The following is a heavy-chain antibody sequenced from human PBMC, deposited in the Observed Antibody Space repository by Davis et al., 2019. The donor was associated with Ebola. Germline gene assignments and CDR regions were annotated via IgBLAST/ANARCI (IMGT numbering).Heavy chain of an antibody. CDR3: ARDVGVVPAAMTLDV. CDR1: GFTFSSYW. D-gene: IGHD2-2*01. CDR2: INSDGSAA. V-gene: IGHV3-74*01. J-gene: IGHJ6*02. Sequence: PGGSLRLSCAASGFTFSSYWMHWVRHAPGKGLEWVSRINSDGSAATYADSVRGRFTISRDNAKNTLYLQMNSLRAEDTAVYYCARDVGVVPAAMTLDVWGPGTTVTVSS.